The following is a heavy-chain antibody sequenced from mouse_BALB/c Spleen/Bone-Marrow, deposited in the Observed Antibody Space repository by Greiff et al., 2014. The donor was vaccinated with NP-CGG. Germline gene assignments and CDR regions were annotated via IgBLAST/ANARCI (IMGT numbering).Heavy chain of an antibody. CDR1: GFNITDPY. D-gene: IGHD4-1*01. CDR3: ATRTGHFDY. J-gene: IGHJ2*01. Sequence: EVQLQQSGAELVKPGASVKLSCTASGFNITDPYIHWVKQRPGQGLDWIGRIDPASDNTQYDPKFQGKATLTADTSSNTAYLQLSSVTSEDTAVYYCATRTGHFDYWGQGTILTVSS. CDR2: IDPASDNT. V-gene: IGHV14-3*02.